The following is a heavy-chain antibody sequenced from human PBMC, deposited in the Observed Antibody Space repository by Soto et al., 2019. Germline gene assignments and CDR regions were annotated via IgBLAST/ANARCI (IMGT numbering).Heavy chain of an antibody. J-gene: IGHJ4*02. CDR3: ARGIVVVPAAISGDY. D-gene: IGHD2-2*02. CDR1: GYSFTSYW. CDR2: IYPGDSDT. Sequence: LGESLKISCKGSGYSFTSYWIGWVRQMPGKGLEWMGIIYPGDSDTRYSPSFQGQVTISADKSISTAYLQWSSLKASDTAMYYCARGIVVVPAAISGDYWGQGTLVTVSS. V-gene: IGHV5-51*01.